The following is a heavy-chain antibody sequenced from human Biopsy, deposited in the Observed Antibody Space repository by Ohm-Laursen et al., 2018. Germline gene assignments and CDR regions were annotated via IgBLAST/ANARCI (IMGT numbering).Heavy chain of an antibody. Sequence: LSLTCAASGFMFSASWMSWVRQAPGKGLEWVANINPDGSVKYFADSVKGRFTISRDNAENSMYLQMSSLTVDDTAVYYCARDERWGQGTLVTVSS. V-gene: IGHV3-7*01. CDR1: GFMFSASW. J-gene: IGHJ4*02. D-gene: IGHD5-24*01. CDR2: INPDGSVK. CDR3: ARDER.